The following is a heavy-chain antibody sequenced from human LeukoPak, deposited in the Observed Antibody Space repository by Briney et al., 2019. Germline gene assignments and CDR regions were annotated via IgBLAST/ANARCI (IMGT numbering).Heavy chain of an antibody. CDR2: IYYSGST. J-gene: IGHJ3*02. CDR1: GGSISSYY. CDR3: ARGGGYGDSQNRIGAFDI. V-gene: IGHV4-59*01. D-gene: IGHD4-17*01. Sequence: SETLSLTCTVSGGSISSYYWSWIRQPPGKGLEWIGYIYYSGSTNYNPSLESRVTISVDTSKNQFSLKLSSVTAADTAVYYCARGGGYGDSQNRIGAFDIWGQGTMVTASS.